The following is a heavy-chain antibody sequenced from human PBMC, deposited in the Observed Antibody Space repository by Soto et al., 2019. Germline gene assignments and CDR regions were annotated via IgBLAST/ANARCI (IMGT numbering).Heavy chain of an antibody. D-gene: IGHD6-6*01. V-gene: IGHV1-18*01. CDR2: ISAYNGNT. J-gene: IGHJ6*02. Sequence: QVQLVQSGAEVKKPGASVKVSCKASGYTFTSYGISWVRQAPGQGLEWMGWISAYNGNTNYAQKLQGRVTMTTDTSMSTAYMELRSLRSDDTAVYYCARIDKSISSSRTPYYYYGMDVWGQGTTVTVSS. CDR1: GYTFTSYG. CDR3: ARIDKSISSSRTPYYYYGMDV.